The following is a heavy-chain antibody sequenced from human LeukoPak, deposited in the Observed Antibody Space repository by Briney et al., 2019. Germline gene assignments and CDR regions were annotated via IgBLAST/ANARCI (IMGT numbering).Heavy chain of an antibody. D-gene: IGHD2-2*01. J-gene: IGHJ4*02. CDR1: GFTFSIYS. V-gene: IGHV3-21*01. CDR3: AREVAHSSTSLDY. Sequence: GGSLILSCAASGFTFSIYSMDSGRQAPGKGLEWVSCISSISSYIYYADSGKGRFNTSREHAKNSLYLQMNSLRGADTAVYYCAREVAHSSTSLDYWGQGTLVTASS. CDR2: ISSISSYI.